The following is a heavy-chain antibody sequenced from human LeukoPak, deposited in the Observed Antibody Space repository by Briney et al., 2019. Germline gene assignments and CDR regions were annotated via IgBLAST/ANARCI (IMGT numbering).Heavy chain of an antibody. J-gene: IGHJ3*02. Sequence: GGSXXLSCAASGFTFSSYWMSWVRQAPGKGLEWVANIKQDGSEKYYVDSVKGRFTISRDNAKNSLYLQMNSLRAEDTAVYYCAKSGHNRQPWAGFDIWGQGTMVTVSS. CDR1: GFTFSSYW. V-gene: IGHV3-7*03. CDR2: IKQDGSEK. D-gene: IGHD1-1*01. CDR3: AKSGHNRQPWAGFDI.